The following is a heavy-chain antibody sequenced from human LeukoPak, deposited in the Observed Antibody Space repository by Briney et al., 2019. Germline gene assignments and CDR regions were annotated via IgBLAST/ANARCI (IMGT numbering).Heavy chain of an antibody. J-gene: IGHJ4*02. Sequence: PGGSLRLSCAASGFTFSSYAMHWVRQAPGKGLEWVAVISYDGSNKYYADSVKGRFTISRDNSKNTLYLQMNSLRAEDTAVYYCARGPKSSSWYFDYWGQGTLVTVSS. V-gene: IGHV3-30-3*01. CDR1: GFTFSSYA. D-gene: IGHD6-13*01. CDR2: ISYDGSNK. CDR3: ARGPKSSSWYFDY.